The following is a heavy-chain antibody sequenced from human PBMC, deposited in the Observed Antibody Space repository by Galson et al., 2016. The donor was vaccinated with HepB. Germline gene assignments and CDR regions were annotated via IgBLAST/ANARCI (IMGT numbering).Heavy chain of an antibody. CDR2: VHYSGST. D-gene: IGHD6-19*01. CDR1: GGSISIYY. V-gene: IGHV4-59*01. Sequence: SETLSLTCTVSGGSISIYYWSWIRQPPGKGLEWIGYVHYSGSTDYNSSLKSRVTISVDRSKNQVSLRLTSVTAADTAVDYCARSMEGSGWYRGWFDPWGQGALVTVSS. J-gene: IGHJ5*02. CDR3: ARSMEGSGWYRGWFDP.